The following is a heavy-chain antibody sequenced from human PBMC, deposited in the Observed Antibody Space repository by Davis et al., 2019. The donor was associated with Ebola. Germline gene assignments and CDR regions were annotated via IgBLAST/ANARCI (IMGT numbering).Heavy chain of an antibody. D-gene: IGHD3-22*01. Sequence: AASVKVSCKASGYSFTTYAMNWVRQAPGQGLEWMGRINPNSGGTNYAQKFQGRVTMTRDTSISTAYMELSRLRSDDTAVYYCARGGITMMVVPRDYYYGLDAWGQGTTVTVSS. CDR3: ARGGITMMVVPRDYYYGLDA. CDR1: GYSFTTYA. V-gene: IGHV1-2*06. CDR2: INPNSGGT. J-gene: IGHJ6*02.